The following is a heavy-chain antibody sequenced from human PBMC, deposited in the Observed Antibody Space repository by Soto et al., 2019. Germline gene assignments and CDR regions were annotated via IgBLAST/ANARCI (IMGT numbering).Heavy chain of an antibody. Sequence: QVQLVQSGAEVKKPGASVKVSCKASGYTFSSYGISWVRQAPGQGLEWMGWINVYNGNTDYAQRLQGRVTMTTDTSTSTAYMELRSLRSDDTAVYYWARTSIQLWLRGEYCGQGALVTVSS. J-gene: IGHJ4*02. V-gene: IGHV1-18*01. CDR2: INVYNGNT. CDR3: ARTSIQLWLRGEY. D-gene: IGHD5-18*01. CDR1: GYTFSSYG.